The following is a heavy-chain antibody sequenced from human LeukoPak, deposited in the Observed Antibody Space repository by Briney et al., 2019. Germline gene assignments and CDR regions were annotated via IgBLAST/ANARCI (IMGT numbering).Heavy chain of an antibody. Sequence: GESLKISCKGSGYSFTSYWISWVRQMPGKSLEWMGRIDPSDSYTNYSPSFQGHVTISADKSISTAYLQWNSLKASDTAMYYCARQEYCSGASCYTWFDPWGQGTLVTVSS. CDR1: GYSFTSYW. CDR2: IDPSDSYT. J-gene: IGHJ5*02. CDR3: ARQEYCSGASCYTWFDP. D-gene: IGHD2-15*01. V-gene: IGHV5-10-1*01.